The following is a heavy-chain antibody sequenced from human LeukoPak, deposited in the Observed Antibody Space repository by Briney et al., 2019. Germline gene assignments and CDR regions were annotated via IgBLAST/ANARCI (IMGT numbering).Heavy chain of an antibody. V-gene: IGHV4-61*02. D-gene: IGHD3-22*01. CDR3: ARASPHYYDSSGYHNWFDP. CDR2: IYTSGST. CDR1: GGSISSGSYY. J-gene: IGHJ5*02. Sequence: PSQTLSLTCTVSGGSISSGSYYWSWIRQPAGKGLEWIGRIYTSGSTNYNPSLKSRVTISVDTSKNQFSLKLSSVTAADTAVYYCARASPHYYDSSGYHNWFDPWGQGTLVTVSS.